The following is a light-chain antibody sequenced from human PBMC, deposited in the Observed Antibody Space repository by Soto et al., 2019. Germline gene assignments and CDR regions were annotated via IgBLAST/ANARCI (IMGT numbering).Light chain of an antibody. CDR1: QSFNSY. Sequence: DIVLTQSPATLSLSPGERATLSCRASQSFNSYLAWYQQKPGQAPRLLIHDASHRATGVPSRCSGSGSGTDFTLTISSLEPEDFAVCYCQGRYGFTFGPGTKVDIK. V-gene: IGKV3-11*01. J-gene: IGKJ3*01. CDR3: QGRYGFT. CDR2: DAS.